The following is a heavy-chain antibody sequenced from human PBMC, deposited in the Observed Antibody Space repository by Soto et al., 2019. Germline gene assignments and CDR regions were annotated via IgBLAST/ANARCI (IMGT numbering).Heavy chain of an antibody. CDR1: GFTFSDYY. J-gene: IGHJ4*02. D-gene: IGHD6-19*01. Sequence: GGSLRLSCAASGFTFSDYYMSWIRQAPGKGLEWVSYISSSSSYTNYADSVKGRFTISRDNAKNSLYLQMNSLRAEDTAVYYCAKTHSSGWYGLDYWGQGTLVTVSS. CDR2: ISSSSSYT. CDR3: AKTHSSGWYGLDY. V-gene: IGHV3-11*06.